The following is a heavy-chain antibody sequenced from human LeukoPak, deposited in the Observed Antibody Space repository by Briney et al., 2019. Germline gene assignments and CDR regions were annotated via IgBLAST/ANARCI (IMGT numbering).Heavy chain of an antibody. CDR3: AKESSSGYLGP. CDR2: IRSTANGYAT. CDR1: GFTFSGSA. V-gene: IGHV3-73*01. Sequence: GGSLRLSCAASGFTFSGSALHWVRQASGKGLEWVGRIRSTANGYATAYAASVKGRFTISRDDSKNTAYLQMDSLKTEDTAVYYCAKESSSGYLGPWGQGTLVTVSS. D-gene: IGHD3-22*01. J-gene: IGHJ5*02.